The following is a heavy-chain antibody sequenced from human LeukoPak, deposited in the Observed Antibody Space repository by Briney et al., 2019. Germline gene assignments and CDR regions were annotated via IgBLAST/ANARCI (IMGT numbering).Heavy chain of an antibody. CDR1: GFTFSSYS. V-gene: IGHV3-21*01. J-gene: IGHJ4*02. CDR2: ISSSSSYI. CDR3: ARGREAVAVHLDY. D-gene: IGHD6-19*01. Sequence: PGGSLRLSCAASGFTFSSYSMNWVRQAPGKGLEWVSSISSSSSYIYYADSVKGRFTISRDNAKNSLYLQMNSLRAEDTAVYYCARGREAVAVHLDYWGQGTLVTVSS.